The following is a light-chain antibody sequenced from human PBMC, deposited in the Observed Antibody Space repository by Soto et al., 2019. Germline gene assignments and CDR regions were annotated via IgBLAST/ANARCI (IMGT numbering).Light chain of an antibody. CDR2: RAS. Sequence: DIQMTQSPSTLSASVGDRVTITCRASQSISSWLAWYQQKPGKAPQLLIYRASSLESGVPSRFSGGGSGTEFALTFSSLQPDDFAAYRCQQYNSYSPRLTFGGGTKVEIK. CDR3: QQYNSYSPRLT. CDR1: QSISSW. J-gene: IGKJ4*01. V-gene: IGKV1-5*03.